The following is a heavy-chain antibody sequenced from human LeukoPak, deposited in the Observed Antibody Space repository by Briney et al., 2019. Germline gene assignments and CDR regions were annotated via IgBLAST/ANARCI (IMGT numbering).Heavy chain of an antibody. D-gene: IGHD6-19*01. Sequence: ASVKVSCKASGGTFSSYAINWVRQATGQGLEWMGWMNPNSGNTGYAQKFQGRVTMTRNTSISTAYMELSSLRSEDTAVYYCARGRRVAGIGYYWGQGTLVTVSS. CDR1: GGTFSSYA. CDR3: ARGRRVAGIGYY. J-gene: IGHJ4*02. CDR2: MNPNSGNT. V-gene: IGHV1-8*02.